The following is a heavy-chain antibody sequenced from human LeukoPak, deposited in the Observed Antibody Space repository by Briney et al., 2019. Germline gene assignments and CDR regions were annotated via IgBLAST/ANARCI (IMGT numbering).Heavy chain of an antibody. CDR1: GDSVSSGDYY. V-gene: IGHV4-61*02. J-gene: IGHJ3*02. D-gene: IGHD3-22*01. CDR2: ISSSGST. Sequence: SETLSLTCTVSGDSVSSGDYYWSWIRQPAGKGLEWIGRISSSGSTNYNPSLKSRVTISVDTSKNQFSLRLSSVTAADTAVYFCARGPYSYDSSGAFDIWGQGTMVTVSS. CDR3: ARGPYSYDSSGAFDI.